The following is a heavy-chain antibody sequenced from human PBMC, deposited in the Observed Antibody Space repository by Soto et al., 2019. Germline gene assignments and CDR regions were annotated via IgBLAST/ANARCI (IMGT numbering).Heavy chain of an antibody. Sequence: PSETLSLTCIVSGGSISRTTDYWGWIRQPPGKGLEWIGNIYYSGNTFYNPSLQSRVTISVDTSKNQFSLKLTSATAADTAVYYCSIRVPRPERFDYWGPGALLTVSS. V-gene: IGHV4-39*01. CDR3: SIRVPRPERFDY. CDR1: GGSISRTTDY. D-gene: IGHD1-1*01. J-gene: IGHJ4*02. CDR2: IYYSGNT.